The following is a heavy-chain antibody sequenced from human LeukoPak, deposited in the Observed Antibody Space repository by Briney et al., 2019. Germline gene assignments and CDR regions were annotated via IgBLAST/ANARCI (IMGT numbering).Heavy chain of an antibody. J-gene: IGHJ4*02. CDR1: GYTFTSYG. CDR2: ISAYNGNT. Sequence: ASVKVSCKASGYTFTSYGISWVRQAPGQGPEWMGWISAYNGNTNYAQKLQGRVTMTTDTSTSTAYMELRSLRSDDTAVYYCARAVDYGGNGRFDYWGQGTLVTVSS. CDR3: ARAVDYGGNGRFDY. V-gene: IGHV1-18*01. D-gene: IGHD4-23*01.